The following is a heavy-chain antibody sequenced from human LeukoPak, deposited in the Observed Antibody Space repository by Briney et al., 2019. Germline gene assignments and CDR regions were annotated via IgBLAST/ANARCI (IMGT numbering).Heavy chain of an antibody. CDR1: GFTFSSYS. D-gene: IGHD3-22*01. V-gene: IGHV3-53*01. J-gene: IGHJ4*02. Sequence: GGSLRLSCAASGFTFSSYSMNWVRQAPEKGLEWVSVIYSAGSTYYADSVKGRFTISRDNSKNTLYLQMNSLRAEDTAVYYCAREYYYDSRGYPAGADYWGQGTLVTVSS. CDR2: IYSAGST. CDR3: AREYYYDSRGYPAGADY.